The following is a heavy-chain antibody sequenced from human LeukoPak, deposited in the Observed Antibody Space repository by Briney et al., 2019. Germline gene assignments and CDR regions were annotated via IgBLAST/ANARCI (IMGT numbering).Heavy chain of an antibody. Sequence: PVKVSCKASGGTFSSYAISWVRQAPGQGLEWMGRIIPILGIANYAQKFQGRVTITADKSTSTAYMELSSLRSEDTAVYYCATNYGDYENAFDIWGQGTMVTVSS. CDR1: GGTFSSYA. CDR2: IIPILGIA. J-gene: IGHJ3*02. D-gene: IGHD4-17*01. CDR3: ATNYGDYENAFDI. V-gene: IGHV1-69*04.